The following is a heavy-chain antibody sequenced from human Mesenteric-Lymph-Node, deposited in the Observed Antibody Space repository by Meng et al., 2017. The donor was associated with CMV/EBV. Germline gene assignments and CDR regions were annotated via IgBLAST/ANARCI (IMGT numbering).Heavy chain of an antibody. D-gene: IGHD3-3*01. Sequence: ASVKVSCKTSGYTFTNYPITWVRQAPGQGLEWMGWISTYNDNLDYAESLQGGVALTTDASTNTAYLDLRSLRSDDTAVYYCARYLRSLDYFDHWGQGTLVTVSS. CDR3: ARYLRSLDYFDH. CDR1: GYTFTNYP. J-gene: IGHJ4*02. V-gene: IGHV1-18*01. CDR2: ISTYNDNL.